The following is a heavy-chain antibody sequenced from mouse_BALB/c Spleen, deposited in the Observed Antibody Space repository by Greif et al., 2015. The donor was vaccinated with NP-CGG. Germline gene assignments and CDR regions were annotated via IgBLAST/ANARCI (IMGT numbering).Heavy chain of an antibody. Sequence: QVQLQQSGAELVKPGASVKLSCKASGYTFTSYYMYWVKQRPGQGLEWIGGINPSNGGTNFNEKFKSKATLTVDKSSSTAYMQLSSLTSEDSAVYYCTRSAYYYGSPAWFAYWGQGTLVTVSA. J-gene: IGHJ3*01. D-gene: IGHD1-1*01. V-gene: IGHV1S81*02. CDR3: TRSAYYYGSPAWFAY. CDR2: INPSNGGT. CDR1: GYTFTSYY.